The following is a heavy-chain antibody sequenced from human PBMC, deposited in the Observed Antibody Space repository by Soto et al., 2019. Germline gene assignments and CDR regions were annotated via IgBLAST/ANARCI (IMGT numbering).Heavy chain of an antibody. D-gene: IGHD2-2*01. Sequence: QITLKESGPTLVKPTQTLTLTCTFSGFSLSTSGVRVGWIRQPPGKALEWLALIYWDDDKRYSPSLKSRLTITKDTSKTQVVLTMTNMDPVDTATYYCAHSRWVYCSTTSCPYYFDYWGQGTLVTVSS. CDR2: IYWDDDK. CDR1: GFSLSTSGVR. J-gene: IGHJ4*02. CDR3: AHSRWVYCSTTSCPYYFDY. V-gene: IGHV2-5*02.